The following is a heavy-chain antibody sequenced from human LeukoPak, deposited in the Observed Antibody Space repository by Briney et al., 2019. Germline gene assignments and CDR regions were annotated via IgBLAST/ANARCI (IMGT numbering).Heavy chain of an antibody. CDR3: ARTVTTFRDYYYYGMDV. CDR2: ISDRGSAT. J-gene: IGHJ6*02. V-gene: IGHV3-23*01. D-gene: IGHD4-17*01. CDR1: GFTFSSYA. Sequence: GGSLRLSCAASGFTFSSYAMSWVRRAPGKGLEWVSSISDRGSATYYADSVKGRFTISRDNSKNTLYLQMNSLRAEDTAVYYCARTVTTFRDYYYYGMDVWGQGTTVTVSS.